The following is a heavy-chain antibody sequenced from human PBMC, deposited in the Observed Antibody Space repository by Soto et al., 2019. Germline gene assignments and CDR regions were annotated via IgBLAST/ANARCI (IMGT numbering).Heavy chain of an antibody. D-gene: IGHD4-4*01. Sequence: SVTVCCKASGGTFSSCASSWVRQATRQGLEWMGGIIPIFGTANYAQKFQGRVTITADESTSTAHMELSSLRSEDTAVYYCAIDSNNYYYGMDVWGQGTTVTVSS. CDR3: AIDSNNYYYGMDV. CDR2: IIPIFGTA. V-gene: IGHV1-69*13. CDR1: GGTFSSCA. J-gene: IGHJ6*02.